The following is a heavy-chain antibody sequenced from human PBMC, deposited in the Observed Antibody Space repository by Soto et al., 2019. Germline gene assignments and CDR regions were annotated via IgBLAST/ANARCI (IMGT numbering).Heavy chain of an antibody. CDR2: INHSGST. CDR1: GGSFSGYY. J-gene: IGHJ6*02. D-gene: IGHD3-22*01. V-gene: IGHV4-34*01. Sequence: NPSETLSLTCAVYGGSFSGYYWSWIRQPPGKGLEWIGEINHSGSTNYNPSLKSRVTISVDTSKNQFSLKLSSVTAADTAVYYCARGRDYYDSSGLTQPHYYGMDVWGQGTTVTVSS. CDR3: ARGRDYYDSSGLTQPHYYGMDV.